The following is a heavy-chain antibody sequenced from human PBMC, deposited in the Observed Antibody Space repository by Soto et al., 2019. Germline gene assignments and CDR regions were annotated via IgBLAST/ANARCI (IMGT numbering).Heavy chain of an antibody. CDR1: GFTFSSYA. V-gene: IGHV3-23*01. J-gene: IGHJ6*03. D-gene: IGHD2-15*01. CDR2: ISGSGGST. CDR3: AKGGYCSGASCYYYYMDV. Sequence: PGRSLRLSCAASGFTFSSYAMSWVRQAPGKGLEWVSAISGSGGSTYYADSVKGRFAISRGNSKNTLYLQMNSLRAEDTAVYYCAKGGYCSGASCYYYYMDVWGKGTTVTVSS.